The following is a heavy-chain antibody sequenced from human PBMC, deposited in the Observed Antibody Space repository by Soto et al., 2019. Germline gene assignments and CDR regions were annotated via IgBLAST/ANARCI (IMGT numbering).Heavy chain of an antibody. CDR2: IIPILGIA. Sequence: VASVKVSCKASGGTFSSYTISWVRQAPGQGLEWMGRIIPILGIANYAQKFQGRVTITADKSTSTAYMELSSLRSEDTAVYYCARGPRERLPPNGWFDPWGQGTLVTVSS. D-gene: IGHD2-15*01. V-gene: IGHV1-69*02. CDR1: GGTFSSYT. CDR3: ARGPRERLPPNGWFDP. J-gene: IGHJ5*02.